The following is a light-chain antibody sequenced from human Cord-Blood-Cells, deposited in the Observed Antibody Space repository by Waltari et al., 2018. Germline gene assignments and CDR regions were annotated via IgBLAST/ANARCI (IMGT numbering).Light chain of an antibody. CDR2: DAS. CDR3: QQRSNWPLT. J-gene: IGKJ4*01. CDR1: QSVRSY. V-gene: IGKV3-11*01. Sequence: EIVLTPSPATLSLSPGERATLSCRARQSVRSYLAWYQQKPGQAPRLLIYDASNRATGIPARFSGSGSGTDFTLTISSLEPEDFAVYYCQQRSNWPLTFGGGTKVEIK.